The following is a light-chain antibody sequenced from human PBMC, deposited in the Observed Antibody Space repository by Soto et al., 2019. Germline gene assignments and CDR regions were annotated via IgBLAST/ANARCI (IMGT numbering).Light chain of an antibody. V-gene: IGLV2-8*01. CDR2: EVT. CDR3: SSYTGGNPSDV. Sequence: QSVLTQPPSASGSPGQSVTISCTGTSSDVGGYDYVSWYQQHPGKAPKRMIYEVTIRPSGVSDRFSGSKSGNTASLTVSGLQAEDEADYYCSSYTGGNPSDVFGTGTKLTVL. CDR1: SSDVGGYDY. J-gene: IGLJ1*01.